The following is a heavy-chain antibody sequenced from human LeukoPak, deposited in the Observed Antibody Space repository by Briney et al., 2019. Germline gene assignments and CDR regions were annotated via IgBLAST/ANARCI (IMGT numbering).Heavy chain of an antibody. D-gene: IGHD4-17*01. CDR1: GGSISSYY. CDR2: IYYSGST. V-gene: IGHV4-39*07. CDR3: ARTPTTVTTRWFDP. J-gene: IGHJ5*02. Sequence: SETLSLTCTVSGGSISSYYWGWIRQPPGKGLEWIGSIYYSGSTYYNPSLKSRVTISVDTSKNQFSLKLSSVTAADTAVYYCARTPTTVTTRWFDPWGQGTLVTVSS.